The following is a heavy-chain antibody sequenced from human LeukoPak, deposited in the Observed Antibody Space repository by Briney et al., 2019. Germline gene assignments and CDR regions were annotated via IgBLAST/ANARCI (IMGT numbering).Heavy chain of an antibody. J-gene: IGHJ4*02. CDR1: GFTFDDYA. CDR2: ISWNSGSI. CDR3: AKDRYYDSSGYPSFDY. Sequence: GRSLRLSCAASGFTFDDYAMHWVRQAPGKGLEWVSGISWNSGSIGYADSVKGRFTISRDNAKNSLYLQMNSLRAEDTALYYCAKDRYYDSSGYPSFDYWGQGTLVTVSS. D-gene: IGHD3-22*01. V-gene: IGHV3-9*01.